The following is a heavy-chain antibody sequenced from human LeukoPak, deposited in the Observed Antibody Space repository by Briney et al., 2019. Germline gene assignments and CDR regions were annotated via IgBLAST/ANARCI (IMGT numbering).Heavy chain of an antibody. V-gene: IGHV4-59*01. CDR2: LYYSGST. D-gene: IGHD4-17*01. J-gene: IGHJ4*02. Sequence: SETLSLTCSVSGGSISSYYWSWIRQPPGKGLEWIGYLYYSGSTNSNPSLKSRVTMSVDTSKNQFSLKLRSVTAADTAVYYCARGGGYGDYDGKSFDYWGQGTLVTVSS. CDR1: GGSISSYY. CDR3: ARGGGYGDYDGKSFDY.